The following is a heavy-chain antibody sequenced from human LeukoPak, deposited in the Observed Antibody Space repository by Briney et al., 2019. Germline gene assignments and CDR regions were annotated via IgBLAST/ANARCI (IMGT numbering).Heavy chain of an antibody. CDR1: GFAFNDFA. J-gene: IGHJ4*02. CDR2: ITSTGEST. CDR3: AKRLSRGYFGKLIFDF. Sequence: QPGGSLRLSCAAAGFAFNDFAMSWVRQTPGKGLEWVSSITSTGESTYYADSLRGRFTISRDNSGGTLYLQMNSLTTEDSAVYYCAKRLSRGYFGKLIFDFWGQGALVTVSS. V-gene: IGHV3-23*01. D-gene: IGHD3-9*01.